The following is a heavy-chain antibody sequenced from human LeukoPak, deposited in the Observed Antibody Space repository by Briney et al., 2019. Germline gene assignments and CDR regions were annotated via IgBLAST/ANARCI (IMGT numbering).Heavy chain of an antibody. Sequence: SQTLSLTFTVSGXSISSGGYYWSWIRQHPGQGLEWIGYIYYSGSTYYNPSLKSRVTISVDTSKNQFSLKLSSVTAADTAVYYCARSRNYYDSRGANYFDYWGQGTLVTVSS. CDR2: IYYSGST. J-gene: IGHJ4*02. V-gene: IGHV4-31*03. CDR3: ARSRNYYDSRGANYFDY. D-gene: IGHD3-22*01. CDR1: GXSISSGGYY.